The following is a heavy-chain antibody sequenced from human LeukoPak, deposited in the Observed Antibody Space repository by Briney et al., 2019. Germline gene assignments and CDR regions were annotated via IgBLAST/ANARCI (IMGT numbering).Heavy chain of an antibody. J-gene: IGHJ4*02. V-gene: IGHV3-7*01. CDR1: GFTFSSYW. CDR2: IKQDGSEK. CDR3: ARDSEIRGSPDGFDY. D-gene: IGHD1-26*01. Sequence: PGGSLRLSCAASGFTFSSYWMSWVRQAPGKGLEWVANIKQDGSEKYYVDSVKGRFTISRDNAKNSLYLQMNSLRAEDTAVYYCARDSEIRGSPDGFDYWGQGTLVTVSS.